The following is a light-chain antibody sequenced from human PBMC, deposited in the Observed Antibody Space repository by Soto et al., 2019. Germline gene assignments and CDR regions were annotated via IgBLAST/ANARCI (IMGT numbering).Light chain of an antibody. CDR3: MQGTLWPWT. CDR2: KIS. J-gene: IGKJ1*01. Sequence: DVVMTQSPLSLPVTPGHPASISCSSSQILVDRDGNTYFNWYQRRPGQPPRRLIYKISYRDSGVPDRFSGSGSGTYFTLKISRVEAEDVGFYYCMQGTLWPWTFGQGTKVDIK. V-gene: IGKV2-30*01. CDR1: QILVDRDGNTY.